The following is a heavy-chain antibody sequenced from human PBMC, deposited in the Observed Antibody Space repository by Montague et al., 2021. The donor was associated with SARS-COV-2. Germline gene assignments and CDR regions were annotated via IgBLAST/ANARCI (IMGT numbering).Heavy chain of an antibody. D-gene: IGHD3-3*01. CDR3: AGTYYDFWSGFIHYYYMDV. CDR2: IYYSGST. CDR1: GGSISFYY. J-gene: IGHJ6*03. Sequence: SETLSLTCTVSGGSISFYYWSWIRQPPGQGLEWIGYIYYSGSTNYNPSLKSRVTISVDTSKNQFSPKLSSVTAADTAVYYCAGTYYDFWSGFIHYYYMDVWGKGTTVTVSS. V-gene: IGHV4-59*01.